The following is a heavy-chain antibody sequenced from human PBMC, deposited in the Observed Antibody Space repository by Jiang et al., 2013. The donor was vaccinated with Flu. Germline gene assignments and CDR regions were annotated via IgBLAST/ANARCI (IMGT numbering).Heavy chain of an antibody. J-gene: IGHJ4*02. D-gene: IGHD2-2*01. Sequence: VQLVESGGGVVQPGGSLRLSCEASGFTFSYYGMHWVRQAPGKGLEWLASLWHDGSNIHYADSVKGRFTISRDNSKSMLYLQMNSLRPEDTSVYYCATLRGSTFDSYLLDYWGQGTLVTVSS. CDR1: GFTFSYYG. V-gene: IGHV3-30*02. CDR3: ATLRGSTFDSYLLDY. CDR2: LWHDGSNI.